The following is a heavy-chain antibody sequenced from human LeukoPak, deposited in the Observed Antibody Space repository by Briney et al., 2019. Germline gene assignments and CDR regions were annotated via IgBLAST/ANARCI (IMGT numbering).Heavy chain of an antibody. V-gene: IGHV4-4*07. CDR1: GGSISSYY. D-gene: IGHD3-10*01. J-gene: IGHJ4*02. CDR3: ARGSYYYGSGSWEYYFDY. Sequence: SETLSLTCTVSGGSISSYYWSWIRQPAGKGLEWIGRIYTSGSTNYNPSLKRRVTMSVDTSKNQFSLKLSSVTAADTAVYYCARGSYYYGSGSWEYYFDYWGQGTLVTVSS. CDR2: IYTSGST.